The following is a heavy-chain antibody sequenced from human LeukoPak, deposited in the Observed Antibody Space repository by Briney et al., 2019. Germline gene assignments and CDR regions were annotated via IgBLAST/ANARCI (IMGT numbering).Heavy chain of an antibody. D-gene: IGHD3-16*01. Sequence: ASVKVSCKSSGYTFSDYFVHWVRQAPGQGLEWMGRINPKKGDTTYAQSFQGRVTMTRDTSISATYMELNSLRSDDTAVYYCTRGYEYRWFDPWGQGTLVTVSS. V-gene: IGHV1-2*06. CDR3: TRGYEYRWFDP. J-gene: IGHJ5*02. CDR2: INPKKGDT. CDR1: GYTFSDYF.